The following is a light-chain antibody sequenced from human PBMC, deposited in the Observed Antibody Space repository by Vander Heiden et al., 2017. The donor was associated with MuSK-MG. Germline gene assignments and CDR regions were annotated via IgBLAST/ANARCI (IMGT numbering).Light chain of an antibody. CDR3: QQYNSYSGFT. J-gene: IGKJ3*01. CDR2: DAS. CDR1: QSISSW. V-gene: IGKV1-5*01. Sequence: DIQMTQSPCTLPASVGDRVPITCGASQSISSWLAWYQQKPGKAPKLLIYDASSLESGVPSRFSGSGSGTEFTLTISSLQPDDFATYYCQQYNSYSGFTFGHGTKVXIK.